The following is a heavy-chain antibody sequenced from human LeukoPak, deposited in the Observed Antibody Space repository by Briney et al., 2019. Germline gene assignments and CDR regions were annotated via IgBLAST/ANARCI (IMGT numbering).Heavy chain of an antibody. V-gene: IGHV1-18*01. J-gene: IGHJ3*02. D-gene: IGHD3-9*01. Sequence: ASVKVSCKASGYTFTSYGLTWVRQAPGQGLEWMGWIGAYNGNTNYAQHLQDRFTMTTDTSTSTAYMDLRSLRSDDTAIYYCARERLRYFDWFPNAFDIWGQGTMVTVSS. CDR1: GYTFTSYG. CDR3: ARERLRYFDWFPNAFDI. CDR2: IGAYNGNT.